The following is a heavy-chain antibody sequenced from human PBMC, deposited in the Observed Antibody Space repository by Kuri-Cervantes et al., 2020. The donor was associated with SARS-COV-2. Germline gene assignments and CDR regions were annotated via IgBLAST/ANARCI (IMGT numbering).Heavy chain of an antibody. V-gene: IGHV4-61*02. Sequence: SCTVSGGSISSGSYYWSWIRQPAGKGLEWIGRIYTNGSTNYNPSLKSRVTISVDTSKNQFSLKLSSVTAADTAVYYCARVSSSWAIDYWGQGTLVTVSS. J-gene: IGHJ4*02. CDR3: ARVSSSWAIDY. CDR1: GGSISSGSYY. D-gene: IGHD6-13*01. CDR2: IYTNGST.